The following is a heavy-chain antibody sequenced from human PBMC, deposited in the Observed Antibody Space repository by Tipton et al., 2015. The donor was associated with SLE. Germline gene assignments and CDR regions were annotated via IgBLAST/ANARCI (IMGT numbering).Heavy chain of an antibody. V-gene: IGHV3-23*01. Sequence: SLRLSCAASGFPFSSYAMTWVRQAPGKGLEWVSSLSGRGGTTYYADSVKGRFTISRDNVKNSLFLQMHNLGVEDTGLYYCARAVSVSSGGWFDPWGQGTLVTVSS. CDR3: ARAVSVSSGGWFDP. CDR2: LSGRGGTT. D-gene: IGHD3-10*01. J-gene: IGHJ5*02. CDR1: GFPFSSYA.